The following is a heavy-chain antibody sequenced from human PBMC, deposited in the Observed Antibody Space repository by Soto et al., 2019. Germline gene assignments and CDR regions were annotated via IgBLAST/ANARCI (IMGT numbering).Heavy chain of an antibody. D-gene: IGHD3-10*01. J-gene: IGHJ4*02. CDR3: ARDRYYGSGSYPPDY. CDR2: IIPIFGTS. CDR1: GCPFSSYA. Sequence: SVKVSFKTSGCPFSSYAISLVRQAPGQGLEWMGEIIPIFGTSNYAQKFHGRVTITADKSTSTAYMDLSSLRSEDTAVYYCARDRYYGSGSYPPDYWGQGTMVTVSS. V-gene: IGHV1-69*06.